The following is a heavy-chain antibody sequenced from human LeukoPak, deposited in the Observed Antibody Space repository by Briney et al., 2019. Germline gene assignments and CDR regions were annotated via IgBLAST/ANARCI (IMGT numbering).Heavy chain of an antibody. CDR2: INSNGGRT. CDR3: VKDLYYDNSGYYSGAFDY. V-gene: IGHV3-64D*06. CDR1: ESTFKKYA. Sequence: GGSLKLSCSASESTFKKYARHWVRKTPGKGLEYFPAINSNGGRTYYADSVKGRFTISRDNSKNTLFLQMSSLRVEDTAVYYCVKDLYYDNSGYYSGAFDYWGQGTLVTVSS. J-gene: IGHJ4*02. D-gene: IGHD3-22*01.